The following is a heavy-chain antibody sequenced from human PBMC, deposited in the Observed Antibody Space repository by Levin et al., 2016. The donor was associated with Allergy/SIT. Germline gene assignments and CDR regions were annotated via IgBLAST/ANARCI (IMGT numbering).Heavy chain of an antibody. CDR2: IYHSGST. Sequence: SETLSLTCAVSGGSISSGGYSWSWIRQPPGKGLEWIGYIYHSGSTYYNPSLKSRVTISVDRSKNQFSLKLSSVTAADTAVYYCASFQNIVVVPAALNRLGYFDYWGQGTLVTVSS. CDR3: ASFQNIVVVPAALNRLGYFDY. D-gene: IGHD2-2*01. J-gene: IGHJ4*02. CDR1: GGSISSGGYS. V-gene: IGHV4-30-2*01.